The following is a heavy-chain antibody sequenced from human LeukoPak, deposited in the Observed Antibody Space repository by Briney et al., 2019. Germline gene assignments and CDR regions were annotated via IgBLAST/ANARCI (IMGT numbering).Heavy chain of an antibody. J-gene: IGHJ6*03. V-gene: IGHV1-69*05. CDR1: GGTFSSYA. Sequence: GASVKVSCKASGGTFSSYAISWVRQAPGQGLERMGGIIPIFGTANYAQKFQGRVTITTDESTSTAYMELSSLRSEDTAVYYCARGLVGIVGARDYYYYMDVWGKGTTVTVSS. CDR2: IIPIFGTA. D-gene: IGHD1-26*01. CDR3: ARGLVGIVGARDYYYYMDV.